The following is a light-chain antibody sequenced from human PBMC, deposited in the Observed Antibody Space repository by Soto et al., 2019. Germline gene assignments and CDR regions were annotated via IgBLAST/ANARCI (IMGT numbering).Light chain of an antibody. J-gene: IGLJ1*01. CDR2: GVN. CDR3: CSYTTSTTYV. V-gene: IGLV2-14*03. CDR1: VSDAGGYDS. Sequence: QSALTQPASVSGSPGQSITISCTGTVSDAGGYDSVSWYQQHPGRAPKLIIYGVNNRPSGVSNRFSASKSADTASLTISGLQAEDEANYYCCSYTTSTTYVFGTGTKLTVL.